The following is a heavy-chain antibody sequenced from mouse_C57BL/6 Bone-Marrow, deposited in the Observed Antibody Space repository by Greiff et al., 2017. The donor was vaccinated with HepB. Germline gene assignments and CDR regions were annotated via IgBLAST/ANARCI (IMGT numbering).Heavy chain of an antibody. D-gene: IGHD1-1*01. J-gene: IGHJ3*01. Sequence: EVQGVESGGGLVKPGGSLKLSCAASGFTFSSYAMSWVRQTPEKRLEWVATISDGGSYTYYPDNVKGRFTISRDNAKNNLYLQMSHLKSEDTAMYYCAREGGITTVVAPYWGQGTLVTVSA. CDR3: AREGGITTVVAPY. CDR1: GFTFSSYA. V-gene: IGHV5-4*01. CDR2: ISDGGSYT.